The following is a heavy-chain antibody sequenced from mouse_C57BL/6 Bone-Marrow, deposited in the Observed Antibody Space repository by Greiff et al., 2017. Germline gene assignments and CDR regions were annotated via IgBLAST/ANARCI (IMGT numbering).Heavy chain of an antibody. CDR2: ISSGSSTI. V-gene: IGHV5-17*01. J-gene: IGHJ4*01. CDR3: AREIYPLYYYAMDY. CDR1: GFTFSDYG. Sequence: EVKLMESGGGLVKPGGSLKLSCAASGFTFSDYGMHWVRQAPEKGLEWVAYISSGSSTIYYADTVKGRFTISRDNAKNTLLLQMTSLRSEDTAMYYCAREIYPLYYYAMDYWGQGTSVTVSS.